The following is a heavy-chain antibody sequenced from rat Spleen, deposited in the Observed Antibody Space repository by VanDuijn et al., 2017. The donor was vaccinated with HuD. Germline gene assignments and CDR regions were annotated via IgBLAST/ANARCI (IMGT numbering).Heavy chain of an antibody. J-gene: IGHJ2*01. V-gene: IGHV3-1*01. CDR1: GYSITSNY. D-gene: IGHD1-11*01. CDR3: ARPANYGGGYYFDY. CDR2: IKYSGNT. Sequence: EVQLQESGPGLVKPSQSLSLTCSVTGYSITSNYWGWIRKFPGNKMEWMGYIKYSGNTNYNPSLRSRISITRDTSKNQFFLQLDSVTPEDTATYYCARPANYGGGYYFDYWGHGVMVTVSS.